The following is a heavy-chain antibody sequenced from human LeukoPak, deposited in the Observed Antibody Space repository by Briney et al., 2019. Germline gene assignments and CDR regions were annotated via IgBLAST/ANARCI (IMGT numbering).Heavy chain of an antibody. CDR3: ARGTYDFWSGYYHAYYFDY. D-gene: IGHD3-3*01. Sequence: ASVKVSCKASGYTFTGYYMHWVRQAPGQGLEWMGRINPNSGGTNYAQKFQGRVTMTRDTSISTAYMELSRLRSDDTAVYYCARGTYDFWSGYYHAYYFDYWGQGTLVTVSS. CDR2: INPNSGGT. CDR1: GYTFTGYY. V-gene: IGHV1-2*06. J-gene: IGHJ4*02.